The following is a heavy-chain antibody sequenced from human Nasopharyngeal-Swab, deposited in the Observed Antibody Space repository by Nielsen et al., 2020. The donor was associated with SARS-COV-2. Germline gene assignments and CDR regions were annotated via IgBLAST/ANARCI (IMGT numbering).Heavy chain of an antibody. D-gene: IGHD2-2*01. V-gene: IGHV4-34*01. CDR2: INHSGST. CDR1: GGSFRANY. Sequence: SETLSLTCDVSGGSFRANYWGWIRQPPGKGLEWIGEINHSGSTNYNPSLKSRVTISVDTSKSQFSLKLTSVTAADTSVYYCARGLSGVVPAPILGLGPYYYFSYMDVWGKGTTVTVSS. J-gene: IGHJ6*03. CDR3: ARGLSGVVPAPILGLGPYYYFSYMDV.